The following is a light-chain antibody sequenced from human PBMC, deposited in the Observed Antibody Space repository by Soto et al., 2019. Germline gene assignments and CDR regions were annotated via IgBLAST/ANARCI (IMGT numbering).Light chain of an antibody. Sequence: DIQLTQSPSVLSASVGDTVTITCRASQALSNYLAWYQQKPGKAPDLLIYSASTLQSGVPSRFSGSGSETEFTLTITALTPDDFETYYCQQLSRYPLTFGGGTKVDIK. J-gene: IGKJ4*01. V-gene: IGKV1-9*01. CDR1: QALSNY. CDR2: SAS. CDR3: QQLSRYPLT.